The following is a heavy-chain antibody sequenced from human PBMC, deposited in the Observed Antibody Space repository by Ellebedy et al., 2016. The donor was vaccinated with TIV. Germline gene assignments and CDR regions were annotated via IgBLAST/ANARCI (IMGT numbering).Heavy chain of an antibody. CDR3: ARDRGSGWDEAWFDP. V-gene: IGHV3-33*08. Sequence: GESLKISCAASGFTFSTYDMHWVRQTPGKGLEWVAVIGYDGSKKYYGDSGKGRFTISRDNSKNTMYLEMNSRRAEDPAVYYCARDRGSGWDEAWFDPWGQGTRVTVSS. J-gene: IGHJ5*02. CDR1: GFTFSTYD. D-gene: IGHD6-19*01. CDR2: IGYDGSKK.